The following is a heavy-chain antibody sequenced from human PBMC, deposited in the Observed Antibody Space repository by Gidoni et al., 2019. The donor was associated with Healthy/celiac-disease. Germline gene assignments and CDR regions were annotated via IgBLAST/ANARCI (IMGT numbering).Heavy chain of an antibody. CDR3: ARVRGLTHFDY. CDR2: ISYDGSNK. CDR1: GFTFSSYA. V-gene: IGHV3-30-3*01. D-gene: IGHD3-22*01. Sequence: QVQLVESGGGVVHPGRSLRLPCSASGFTFSSYAMHWVRQAPGKGLEWVAVISYDGSNKYYADSVKGRFTISRDNSKNTLYLQMNSLRAEDTAVYYCARVRGLTHFDYWGQGTLVTVSS. J-gene: IGHJ4*02.